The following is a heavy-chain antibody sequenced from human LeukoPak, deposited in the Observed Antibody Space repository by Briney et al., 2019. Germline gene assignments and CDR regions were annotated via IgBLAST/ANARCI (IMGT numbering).Heavy chain of an antibody. CDR1: GGAISNTSYY. D-gene: IGHD4-23*01. CDR3: ARLRSYGGDGGIDY. CDR2: GADSGRT. J-gene: IGHJ4*02. Sequence: SETLSLTCTVSGGAISNTSYYWGWIRQPPGNGLEWIGSGADSGRTYYNPSLESRVIISVDTSKNQFSLRLSSVTAADTAIYYCARLRSYGGDGGIDYWGQGTLAAASS. V-gene: IGHV4-39*01.